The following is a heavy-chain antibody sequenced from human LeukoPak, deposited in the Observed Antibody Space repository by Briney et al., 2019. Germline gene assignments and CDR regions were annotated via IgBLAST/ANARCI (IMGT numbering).Heavy chain of an antibody. CDR3: ARGPYYSGGTCYSQYFDY. D-gene: IGHD2-15*01. J-gene: IGHJ4*02. Sequence: ASVKVSCKASGYTFTSYGISWVRQAPGQGLEWMGWISAYNGNTNYAQKLQGRVTMTTDTSTSTAYMELRSLRSDDTAVYYCARGPYYSGGTCYSQYFDYWGQGTLVTVSS. CDR1: GYTFTSYG. V-gene: IGHV1-18*01. CDR2: ISAYNGNT.